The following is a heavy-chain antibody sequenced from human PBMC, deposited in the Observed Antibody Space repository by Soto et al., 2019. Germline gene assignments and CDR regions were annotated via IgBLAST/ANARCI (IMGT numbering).Heavy chain of an antibody. Sequence: EVQLVESGGGLVQPGGSLRLSCVASGFTFRSYWMSWVRQAPGKGLEWVANINEDESEKNYVDSVKRRFTISRDNAKNSLYLQMNSLRADDTAMYFCARGDFYSGDLWGQATLVTVSP. CDR2: INEDESEK. D-gene: IGHD4-4*01. J-gene: IGHJ5*02. V-gene: IGHV3-7*05. CDR1: GFTFRSYW. CDR3: ARGDFYSGDL.